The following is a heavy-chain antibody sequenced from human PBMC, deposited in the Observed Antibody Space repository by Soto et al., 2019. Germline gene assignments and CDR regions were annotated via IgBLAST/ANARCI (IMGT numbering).Heavy chain of an antibody. CDR3: VREGIDGGSWGFCDY. CDR1: GFTFSTYA. V-gene: IGHV3-30*04. Sequence: QVQLVDSGGGVVQPGRSLRLSCAASGFTFSTYAMHWVRQAPGKGLEWVAFISYDGRSTYSADSVRGRFTISRDNSKNTLYLQMNSLRPEDTAAYYCVREGIDGGSWGFCDYWGQGTLVTVAS. J-gene: IGHJ4*02. CDR2: ISYDGRST. D-gene: IGHD6-13*01.